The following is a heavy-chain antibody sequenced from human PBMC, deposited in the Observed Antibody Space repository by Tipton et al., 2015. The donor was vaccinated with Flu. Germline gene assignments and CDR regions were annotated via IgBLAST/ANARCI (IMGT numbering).Heavy chain of an antibody. Sequence: GSLRLSCAASAFTYDGYTAHWVRQAPGKGLEWVSLITWDGGYTFYADSVKGRFTISRDNSRDSLSLEMNSLRSEDTALYYCARERERHFDDWGQGTLVTVSS. CDR2: ITWDGGYT. J-gene: IGHJ4*02. D-gene: IGHD1-1*01. CDR1: AFTYDGYT. CDR3: ARERERHFDD. V-gene: IGHV3-43*01.